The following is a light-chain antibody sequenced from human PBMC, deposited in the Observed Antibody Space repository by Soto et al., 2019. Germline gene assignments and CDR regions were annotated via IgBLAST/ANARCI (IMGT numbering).Light chain of an antibody. V-gene: IGLV2-14*01. CDR3: SSFTSQSSLI. Sequence: QSALTQPPSASGSPGQSVTISCTGTSSDVGGYDYVSWYQQHPGKAPKLMIYEVRYRPSGISFRFSGSKSGNTASLTISGLQAEDEADYYCSSFTSQSSLIFGGGTKLTVL. J-gene: IGLJ2*01. CDR2: EVR. CDR1: SSDVGGYDY.